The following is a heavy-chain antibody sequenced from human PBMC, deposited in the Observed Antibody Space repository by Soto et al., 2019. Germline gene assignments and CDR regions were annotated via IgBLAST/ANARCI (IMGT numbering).Heavy chain of an antibody. V-gene: IGHV1-18*01. J-gene: IGHJ4*02. CDR1: GYPFTSYG. Sequence: ASVKVSCKASGYPFTSYGISWVRQAPGQGLEWMGWISAYNGNTNYAQKLQGRVTMTTDTSTSTAYMELRSLRSDDTAVYYCARDMTLAYYDFWSGYYRPFDYWGQGTLVTVSS. D-gene: IGHD3-3*01. CDR2: ISAYNGNT. CDR3: ARDMTLAYYDFWSGYYRPFDY.